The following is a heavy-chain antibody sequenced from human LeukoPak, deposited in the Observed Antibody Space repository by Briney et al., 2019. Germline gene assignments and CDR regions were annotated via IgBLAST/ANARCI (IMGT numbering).Heavy chain of an antibody. Sequence: ASVKVSCKASGYTFTGYYMHWVRQAPGQGLEWMGWINPNSGGTNYAQKFQGRVTMTRDASISTAYMELSRLRSDDTAVYYRARGHCSSTSCYSGKNWFDPWGQGTLVTVSS. V-gene: IGHV1-2*02. CDR1: GYTFTGYY. CDR3: ARGHCSSTSCYSGKNWFDP. CDR2: INPNSGGT. J-gene: IGHJ5*02. D-gene: IGHD2-2*01.